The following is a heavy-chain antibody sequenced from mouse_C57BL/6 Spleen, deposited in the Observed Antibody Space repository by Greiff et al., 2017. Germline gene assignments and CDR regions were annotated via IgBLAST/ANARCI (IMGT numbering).Heavy chain of an antibody. CDR1: GFTFSSYA. Sequence: EVQLVESGGGLVKPGGSLKLSCAASGFTFSSYAMSWVRQTPEKRLEWVATISDGGSYTYYPDNVKGRFTIARDNAKNNLYLQMSQLKSEDTAMYYCARGPYYGSRRGYFDYWGQGTTLTVSS. CDR2: ISDGGSYT. V-gene: IGHV5-4*01. D-gene: IGHD1-1*01. J-gene: IGHJ2*01. CDR3: ARGPYYGSRRGYFDY.